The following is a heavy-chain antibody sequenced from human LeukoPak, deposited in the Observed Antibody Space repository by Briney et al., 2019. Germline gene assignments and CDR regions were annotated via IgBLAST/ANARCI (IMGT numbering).Heavy chain of an antibody. Sequence: GRSLRLSCAASGFAFSSYAMHWVRQAPGKGLEWVAVISCDGSNKYYADSVKGRFTISRDNSKNTLYLQMNSLRAEDTAVYYCARGDTYYDILSENWFDPWGQGTLVTVSS. V-gene: IGHV3-30*01. CDR1: GFAFSSYA. CDR2: ISCDGSNK. D-gene: IGHD3-9*01. J-gene: IGHJ5*02. CDR3: ARGDTYYDILSENWFDP.